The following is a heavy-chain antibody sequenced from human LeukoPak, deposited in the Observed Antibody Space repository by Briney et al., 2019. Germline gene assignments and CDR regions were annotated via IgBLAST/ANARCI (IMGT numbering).Heavy chain of an antibody. CDR2: ISGSGGST. D-gene: IGHD3-16*01. V-gene: IGHV3-23*01. CDR3: AKGPSYDYAAYFDY. Sequence: GGSLRLSCAASGFIFSSYAMSWVRQAPGKGLEWVSAISGSGGSTYYADSVKGRFTISRDNSKNTLYLQMNSLRAEDTAVYYCAKGPSYDYAAYFDYWGQGTLVTVSS. CDR1: GFIFSSYA. J-gene: IGHJ4*02.